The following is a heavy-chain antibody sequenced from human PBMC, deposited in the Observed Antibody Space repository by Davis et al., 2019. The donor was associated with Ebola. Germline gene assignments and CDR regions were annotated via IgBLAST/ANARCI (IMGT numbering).Heavy chain of an antibody. Sequence: ASVKVSCKASGYTFTSYYLHWVQQAPGQGLEWMGIINPSGGSTSYAQKFQGRVTMTRDTSTSTVYMELSSLRSEDTAVYYCARSEYSGYYFDYWGQGTLVTVSS. CDR3: ARSEYSGYYFDY. J-gene: IGHJ4*02. CDR2: INPSGGST. V-gene: IGHV1-46*01. CDR1: GYTFTSYY. D-gene: IGHD5-12*01.